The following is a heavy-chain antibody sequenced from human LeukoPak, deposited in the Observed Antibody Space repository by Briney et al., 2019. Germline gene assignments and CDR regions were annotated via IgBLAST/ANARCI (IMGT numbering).Heavy chain of an antibody. CDR1: GFTFSSYS. CDR2: ISSSSSYI. V-gene: IGHV3-21*01. D-gene: IGHD3-9*01. Sequence: GGSLRLSCAASGFTFSSYSMNWVRQAPGKGLEWVSSISSSSSYIYYADSVKGRFTISRDNAKNSLYLQMNSLRAEDTAVYYCATGYDILTGSLDDYWGQGTLVTVSS. CDR3: ATGYDILTGSLDDY. J-gene: IGHJ4*02.